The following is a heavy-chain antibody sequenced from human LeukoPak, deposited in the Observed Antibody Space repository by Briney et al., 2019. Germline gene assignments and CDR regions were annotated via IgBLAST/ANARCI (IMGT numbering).Heavy chain of an antibody. D-gene: IGHD4-23*01. Sequence: GGSLRLSCAASGFTVSSNYMSWVRQAPGKGLEWVSVIYSDGNTFYAGSVKGRFTISRDNSKNTLYLQMNSLRAEDTAVYYCTTHSGGYWGQGTLVTVSS. CDR2: IYSDGNT. J-gene: IGHJ4*02. V-gene: IGHV3-66*01. CDR1: GFTVSSNY. CDR3: TTHSGGY.